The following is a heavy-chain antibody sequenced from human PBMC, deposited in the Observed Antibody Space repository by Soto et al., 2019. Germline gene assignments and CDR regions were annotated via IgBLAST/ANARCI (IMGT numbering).Heavy chain of an antibody. D-gene: IGHD4-17*01. J-gene: IGHJ4*02. CDR1: GFSFKDAW. CDR3: TSFFRLRGRLFDY. V-gene: IGHV3-15*07. CDR2: IKSSTDGGTA. Sequence: EVQLVESGGGFVESGGSLRLSCAASGFSFKDAWMTWVRQAPGKGLEWVGRIKSSTDGGTADYGAAVKGRFTMSRDDATDTRYLHMDGLKREDTGVYYCTSFFRLRGRLFDYWVPGTQVNVAA.